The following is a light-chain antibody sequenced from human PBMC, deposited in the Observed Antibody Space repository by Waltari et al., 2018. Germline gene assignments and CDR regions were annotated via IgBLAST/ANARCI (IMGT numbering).Light chain of an antibody. J-gene: IGKJ5*01. CDR3: QHVDTYPIT. V-gene: IGKV1-9*01. CDR1: QGINTY. CDR2: FAS. Sequence: IQLTQSSSSLSASVGDRVTITCRASQGINTYLAWYQQKPEKAPKLLIYFASTLQSGVPSTFSGSGSGIDFTLTISSLQPEDSATYYCQHVDTYPITFGQGTRLEIK.